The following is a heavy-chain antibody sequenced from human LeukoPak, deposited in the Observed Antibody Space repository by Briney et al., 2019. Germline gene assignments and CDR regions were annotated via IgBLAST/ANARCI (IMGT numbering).Heavy chain of an antibody. J-gene: IGHJ4*02. CDR2: ISSSSSTI. CDR1: GFTFSDYY. CDR3: ARDDGSGYDYFDY. Sequence: PGGSLRLSCAASGFTFSDYYMSWIRQAPGKGLEWVSYISSSSSTIYYADSVKGRLTISRDNAKNSLYLQMNSLRDEDTAVYYCARDDGSGYDYFDYWGQGTLVTVSS. V-gene: IGHV3-11*04. D-gene: IGHD5-12*01.